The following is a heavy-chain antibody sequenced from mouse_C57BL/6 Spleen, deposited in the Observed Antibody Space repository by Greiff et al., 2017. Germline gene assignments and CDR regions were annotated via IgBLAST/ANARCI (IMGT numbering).Heavy chain of an antibody. V-gene: IGHV1-55*01. CDR1: GYTFTSYW. CDR2: IYPGSGST. Sequence: QVQLQQPGAELVKPGASVKMSCKASGYTFTSYWITWVKQRPGQGLVWIGDIYPGSGSTNYNEKFKSKATLTVDTSSSTAYMQRSGLTSEDSAVYYGARAGGNYGAWFAYWGQGTLVTVSA. J-gene: IGHJ3*01. CDR3: ARAGGNYGAWFAY. D-gene: IGHD2-1*01.